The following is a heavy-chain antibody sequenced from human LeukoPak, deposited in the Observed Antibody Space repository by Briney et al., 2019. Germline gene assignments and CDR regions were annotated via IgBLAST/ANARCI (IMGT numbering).Heavy chain of an antibody. V-gene: IGHV3-7*01. D-gene: IGHD6-6*01. CDR1: GFTFSSYS. Sequence: GGSLRLSCAASGFTFSSYSMNWVRQAPGKGLEWVANIKEDGSEKYYVDSVKGRFTISRDNAKNSLYLQMNSLRAEDTAVYYCARLRWGRSSNTYFDHWGQGTLVTVSS. CDR2: IKEDGSEK. J-gene: IGHJ4*02. CDR3: ARLRWGRSSNTYFDH.